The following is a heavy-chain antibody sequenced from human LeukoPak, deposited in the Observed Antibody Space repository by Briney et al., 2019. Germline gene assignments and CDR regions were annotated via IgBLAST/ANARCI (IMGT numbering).Heavy chain of an antibody. Sequence: GGSLRLSCAASGITFSSYTMTWVRQAPGKGLECVSSISSSRGSSIYYADSVKGRFTISRDNAKNSLFLQMNSLRAEDTAVYFCAGDKALNCWGQGTPVTVSS. CDR1: GITFSSYT. J-gene: IGHJ4*02. V-gene: IGHV3-21*06. CDR2: ISSSRGSSI. CDR3: AGDKALNC.